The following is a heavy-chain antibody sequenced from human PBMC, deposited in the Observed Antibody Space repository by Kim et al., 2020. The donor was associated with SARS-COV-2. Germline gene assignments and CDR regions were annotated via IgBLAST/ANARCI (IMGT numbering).Heavy chain of an antibody. D-gene: IGHD3-16*01. Sequence: KGRFTISRDNAKNALYLQMNSLRAEDTAVYYCARVKDMITFGGVRGWFDPWGQGTLVTVSS. CDR3: ARVKDMITFGGVRGWFDP. V-gene: IGHV3-11*06. J-gene: IGHJ5*02.